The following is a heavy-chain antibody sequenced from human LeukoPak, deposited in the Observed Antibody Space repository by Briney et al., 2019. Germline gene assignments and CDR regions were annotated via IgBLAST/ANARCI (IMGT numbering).Heavy chain of an antibody. V-gene: IGHV4-4*07. Sequence: SETLSLTCTVSGGSLSSYYWNWIRQPAGKGLEWIGRIYTSGSTNYNPSLKSRVTMSVDTSKNQFSLKLSSVTAADTAVYYCASFYCSGGSCYQYFSYYYMYVWGKRTTVSISS. J-gene: IGHJ6*03. D-gene: IGHD2-15*01. CDR3: ASFYCSGGSCYQYFSYYYMYV. CDR2: IYTSGST. CDR1: GGSLSSYY.